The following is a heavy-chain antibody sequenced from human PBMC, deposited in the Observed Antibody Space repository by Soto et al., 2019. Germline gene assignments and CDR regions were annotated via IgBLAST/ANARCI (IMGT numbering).Heavy chain of an antibody. CDR1: GFTFSSYA. CDR3: AKDRSFDY. V-gene: IGHV3-30-3*01. J-gene: IGHJ4*02. Sequence: GGPLRLSCAASGFTFSSYALHWVRQAPGKGLEWVAVISYGGGSKYYADSVKGRFTISRDNSKNTLYLQMNSLRAEDTAVYYCAKDRSFDYWGQGTLVTVSS. CDR2: ISYGGGSK.